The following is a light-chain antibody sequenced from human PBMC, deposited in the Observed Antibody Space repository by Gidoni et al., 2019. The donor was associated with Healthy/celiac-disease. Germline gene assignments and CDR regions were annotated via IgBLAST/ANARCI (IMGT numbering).Light chain of an antibody. V-gene: IGKV3-11*01. Sequence: EIVFTQSPATLSLSPVERATLSCSASQSVSSYLAWYQQQPGQAPRLLIYAASNWTTGIQARFSGSGSGTDFTFTISSLQPEDFEVYTCQQRSNWRLSITFGQGTRLEIK. J-gene: IGKJ5*01. CDR1: QSVSSY. CDR3: QQRSNWRLSIT. CDR2: AAS.